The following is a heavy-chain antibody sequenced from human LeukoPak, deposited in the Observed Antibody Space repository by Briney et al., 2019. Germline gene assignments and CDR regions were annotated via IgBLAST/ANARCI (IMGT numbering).Heavy chain of an antibody. CDR2: ISAYNGNT. Sequence: GASVKVSCKASGYTFTSYGISWVRQAPGQGLEWMGWISAYNGNTNYAQKLQGRVTMTTDTSTSTAYMELRSLSSDDTAVYYCARVNDILTGYSVGFDYWGQGTLVTVSS. V-gene: IGHV1-18*01. D-gene: IGHD3-9*01. CDR3: ARVNDILTGYSVGFDY. CDR1: GYTFTSYG. J-gene: IGHJ4*02.